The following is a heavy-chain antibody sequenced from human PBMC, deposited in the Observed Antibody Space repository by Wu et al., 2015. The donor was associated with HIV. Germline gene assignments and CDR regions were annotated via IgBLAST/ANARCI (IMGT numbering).Heavy chain of an antibody. V-gene: IGHV1-69*05. CDR1: GGTFSSYA. J-gene: IGHJ6*02. D-gene: IGHD1-26*01. Sequence: QVQLVQSGAEVKKPGSSVKVSCKASGGTFSSYAISWVRQAPGQGLEWMGGIIPMFGKANYAQKFQGRVTITTDESTSTAYMELSSLRSEDTAVYYCARAVGAKHNLDYYYYYVWTSWDRRTTVTVSS. CDR2: IIPMFGKA. CDR3: ARAVGAKHNLDYYYYYVWTS.